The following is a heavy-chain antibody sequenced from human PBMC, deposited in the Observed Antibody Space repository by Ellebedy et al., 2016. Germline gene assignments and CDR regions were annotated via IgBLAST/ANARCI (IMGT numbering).Heavy chain of an antibody. CDR2: IWLDGSKE. J-gene: IGHJ4*02. D-gene: IGHD2-8*02. Sequence: GGSLRLSCAASGFTFSRSGMHWVRQATGKGLEWVAIIWLDGSKEYYADSVKGRFTISRDKSKNTLYMQMNSLRAEDTAVYYCARDKNTGYIDYWGQGALVTVSS. CDR1: GFTFSRSG. V-gene: IGHV3-33*01. CDR3: ARDKNTGYIDY.